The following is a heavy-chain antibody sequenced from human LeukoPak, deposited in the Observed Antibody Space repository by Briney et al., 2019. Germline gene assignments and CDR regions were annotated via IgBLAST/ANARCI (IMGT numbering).Heavy chain of an antibody. D-gene: IGHD1-7*01. CDR3: ARAIRYNWNYAYFQH. CDR2: INPNSGGT. J-gene: IGHJ1*01. Sequence: ALVKVSCKASGYTFTGYYMHWVRQAPGQGLEWMGWINPNSGGTNYAQKFQGRVTMTRDTSISTAYMELSRLRSDDTAVYYCARAIRYNWNYAYFQHWGQGTLVTVSS. V-gene: IGHV1-2*02. CDR1: GYTFTGYY.